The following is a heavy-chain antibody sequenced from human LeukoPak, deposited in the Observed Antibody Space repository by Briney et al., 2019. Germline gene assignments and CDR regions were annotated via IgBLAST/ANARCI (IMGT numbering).Heavy chain of an antibody. CDR1: GYTFTSYA. V-gene: IGHV1-3*01. CDR3: ARLESITMVRGVIKDGMDV. Sequence: ASVKVSCKASGYTFTSYAMHWVRQAPGQRLEWMGWINAGNGNTEYSQKFQGRVTITRDTSASTAYMELSSLRSEDTAVYYCARLESITMVRGVIKDGMDVWGKGTTVTVSS. CDR2: INAGNGNT. D-gene: IGHD3-10*01. J-gene: IGHJ6*04.